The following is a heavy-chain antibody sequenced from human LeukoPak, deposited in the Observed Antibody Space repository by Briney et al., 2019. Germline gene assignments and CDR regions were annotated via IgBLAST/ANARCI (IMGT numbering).Heavy chain of an antibody. CDR2: ISSRSDYI. V-gene: IGHV3-21*04. J-gene: IGHJ5*02. CDR1: GFTFSSYP. Sequence: GGSLRLSCAASGFTFSSYPMNWVRQAPGKGLEWVSSISSRSDYIYYADSVKGRFTISRDDAKNSLYLQMNSLRAEDMALYYCAKEGFAAAGTLTNWFDPWGQGTLVTVSS. D-gene: IGHD6-13*01. CDR3: AKEGFAAAGTLTNWFDP.